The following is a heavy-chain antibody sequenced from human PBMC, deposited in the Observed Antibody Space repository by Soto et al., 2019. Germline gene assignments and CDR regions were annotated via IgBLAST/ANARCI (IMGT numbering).Heavy chain of an antibody. D-gene: IGHD3-22*01. Sequence: EVQLVESGGGVVQPGGSLRLSCAASGFTFEDYALHWVRQSSWKGPEWVSLINADGSDTYYADSVKGRFTITRDNRKDSLYLQMNSLSPEDSAIYYCGKSRFYIDSSPYDSWGQGTLVTV. CDR3: GKSRFYIDSSPYDS. CDR1: GFTFEDYA. J-gene: IGHJ4*02. V-gene: IGHV3-43*02. CDR2: INADGSDT.